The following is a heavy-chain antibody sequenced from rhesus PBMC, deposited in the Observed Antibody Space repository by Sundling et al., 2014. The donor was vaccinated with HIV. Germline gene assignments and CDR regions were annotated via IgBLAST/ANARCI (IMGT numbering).Heavy chain of an antibody. CDR3: AIWTGGF. CDR2: ISPSGAST. J-gene: IGHJ4*01. Sequence: EMQLVESGGDLVQPGGSLRLSCAASGFTFSNKGMYWVRQAPGKGLEWIAAISPSGASTFYADSVKGRFTISRDNSKNTLSLQMNSLRSEDMALYHCAIWTGGFWGQGVLVTVSS. CDR1: GFTFSNKG. V-gene: IGHV3S42*01. D-gene: IGHD3-3*01.